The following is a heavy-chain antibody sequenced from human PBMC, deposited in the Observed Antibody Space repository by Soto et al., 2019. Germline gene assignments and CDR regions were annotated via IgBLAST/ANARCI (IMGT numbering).Heavy chain of an antibody. D-gene: IGHD3-10*01. CDR1: GGSISSSSYY. CDR3: ARRLSGSYYEYNWFDP. V-gene: IGHV4-39*01. CDR2: IYYSGST. Sequence: SETLSLTCTVSGGSISSSSYYWGWIRQPPGKGLEWIGSIYYSGSTYYNPSLKSRVTISVDTSKNQFSLKLSSVTAADTAVYYCARRLSGSYYEYNWFDPWGQGTLVTVSS. J-gene: IGHJ5*02.